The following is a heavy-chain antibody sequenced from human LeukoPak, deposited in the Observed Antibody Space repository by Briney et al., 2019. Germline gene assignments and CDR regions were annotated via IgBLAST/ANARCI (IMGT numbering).Heavy chain of an antibody. J-gene: IGHJ4*02. V-gene: IGHV4-59*12. CDR1: GGSISSYY. CDR3: ARWLTVTTVPV. CDR2: IYYSGST. Sequence: PSETLSLTCTVSGGSISSYYWSWIRQPPGKGLEWIGYIYYSGSTNYNPSLKSRVTISVDKSKNQFSLKLSSVTAADTAVYYCARWLTVTTVPVWGQGTLVTVSS. D-gene: IGHD4-17*01.